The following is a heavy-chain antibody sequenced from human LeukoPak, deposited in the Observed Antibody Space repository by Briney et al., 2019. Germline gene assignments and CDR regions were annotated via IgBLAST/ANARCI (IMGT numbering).Heavy chain of an antibody. V-gene: IGHV4-30-4*01. CDR3: ARDCSGGSCYGAFDI. CDR2: IYDSGST. CDR1: GGSVRSGDYY. J-gene: IGHJ3*02. D-gene: IGHD2-15*01. Sequence: SETLSLTCTVSGGSVRSGDYYWSWIRQPPGKGLEWIGYIYDSGSTYYNPSLKSRITISVDTSENRFSLKLSSVTATDTAVYYCARDCSGGSCYGAFDIWGQGTMVTVSS.